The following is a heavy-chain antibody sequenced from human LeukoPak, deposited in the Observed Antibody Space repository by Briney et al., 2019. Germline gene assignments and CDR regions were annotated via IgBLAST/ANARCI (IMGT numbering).Heavy chain of an antibody. D-gene: IGHD1-26*01. Sequence: GASVKVSCKASGYTFTGYYMHWVRQAPGQGLEWMGWINPNSGGTNYAQKFQGRVTMTRDTSISTAYMELSRLRSDDTAVYYCARSYSGSYYGHLYYWGQGTLVTVSS. CDR2: INPNSGGT. J-gene: IGHJ4*02. V-gene: IGHV1-2*02. CDR1: GYTFTGYY. CDR3: ARSYSGSYYGHLYY.